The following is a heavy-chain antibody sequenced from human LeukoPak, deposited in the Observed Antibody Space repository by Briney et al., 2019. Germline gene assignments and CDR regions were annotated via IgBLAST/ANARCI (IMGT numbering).Heavy chain of an antibody. Sequence: GGTLRLSCAASGFIFSEYSLIWVRQAPGAGLEWVSYINTNGRTIYYADSVKGRFTMSRDNDKNSMYLQMNSLRAEDTAVYYCARDCSGRNWARDFDYWGQGTLVTVSS. V-gene: IGHV3-48*01. CDR2: INTNGRTI. CDR1: GFIFSEYS. J-gene: IGHJ4*02. D-gene: IGHD2-15*01. CDR3: ARDCSGRNWARDFDY.